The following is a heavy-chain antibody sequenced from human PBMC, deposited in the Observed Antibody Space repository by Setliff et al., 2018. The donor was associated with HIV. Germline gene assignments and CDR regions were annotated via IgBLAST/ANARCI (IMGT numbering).Heavy chain of an antibody. D-gene: IGHD3-10*01. V-gene: IGHV1-18*01. CDR2: ISLYNDDT. J-gene: IGHJ4*02. CDR1: GYTFGKFG. Sequence: ASVKVSCKVSGYTFGKFGLSWVRQAPGQGLEWMAWISLYNDDTNLAPRFRGRGTLTTDPSTRTAYMELTSLTSDDTAVYYCATDRTQTGMNMVRGRLTDPARYPLDYWGQGTLVTVSS. CDR3: ATDRTQTGMNMVRGRLTDPARYPLDY.